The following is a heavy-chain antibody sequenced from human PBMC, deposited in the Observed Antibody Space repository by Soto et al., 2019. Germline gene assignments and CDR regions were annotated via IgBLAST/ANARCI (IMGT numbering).Heavy chain of an antibody. V-gene: IGHV4-30-4*01. D-gene: IGHD4-17*01. CDR2: IYESGST. Sequence: QVQLQESGPGLVKPSETLSLTCTVSGGSMSGHMSYWSWIRQPPGKGLEWIGYIYESGSTYYNPSLKSRVTITVDTSKKQFSLRLNPVTAADTAVYYCAREIIPLTTDWYFDLWGRGTLVTVSS. CDR1: GGSMSGHMSY. CDR3: AREIIPLTTDWYFDL. J-gene: IGHJ2*01.